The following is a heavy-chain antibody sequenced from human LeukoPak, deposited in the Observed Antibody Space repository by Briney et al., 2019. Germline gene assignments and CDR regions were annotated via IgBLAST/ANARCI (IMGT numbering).Heavy chain of an antibody. CDR1: GFTFSSYS. V-gene: IGHV3-48*01. Sequence: GGSLRLSCAASGFTFSSYSMNWVRQAPGKGLEWISYISSSSSTIYYADSVKGRFTISRDNAKNSLYLQMNSLRVEDTAVYYCAKDLGPRKNVDYWGQGTLVTVSS. CDR2: ISSSSSTI. CDR3: AKDLGPRKNVDY. J-gene: IGHJ4*02.